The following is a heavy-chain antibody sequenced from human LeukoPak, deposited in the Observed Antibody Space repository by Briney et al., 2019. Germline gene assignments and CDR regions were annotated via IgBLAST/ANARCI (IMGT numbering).Heavy chain of an antibody. D-gene: IGHD2-2*01. V-gene: IGHV3-30*02. Sequence: GGSLRLSCAASGFTFSSYGMHWVRKAPGKGLEWVAFIRYDGSNKYYADSVKGRFTISRDNSKNTLYLQMNSLRAEDTAVYYGAKDGPSDQIVVVPAATYFDYWGQGTLVTVSS. CDR2: IRYDGSNK. CDR3: AKDGPSDQIVVVPAATYFDY. J-gene: IGHJ4*02. CDR1: GFTFSSYG.